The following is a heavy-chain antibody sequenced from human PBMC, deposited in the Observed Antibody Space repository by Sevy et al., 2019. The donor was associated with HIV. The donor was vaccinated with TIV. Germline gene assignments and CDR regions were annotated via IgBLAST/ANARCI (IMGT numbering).Heavy chain of an antibody. Sequence: ASVKVSCKASGGTFSSYAISWVRQAPGQGLEWMGGIIPIFGTANYAQKFQGRVTITADESTSTAYMELSSLRSEDTAVYYCAKRDLNHQFLLDYWGQGTLVTVSS. V-gene: IGHV1-69*13. CDR3: AKRDLNHQFLLDY. J-gene: IGHJ4*02. CDR1: GGTFSSYA. CDR2: IIPIFGTA. D-gene: IGHD2-21*01.